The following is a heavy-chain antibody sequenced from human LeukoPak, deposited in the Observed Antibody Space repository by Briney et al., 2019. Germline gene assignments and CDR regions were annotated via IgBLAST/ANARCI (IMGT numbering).Heavy chain of an antibody. V-gene: IGHV4-39*07. CDR1: GGSISSSSYY. D-gene: IGHD5-24*01. Sequence: PSETLSLTCSVSGGSISSSSYYWGWIRQPPGKGLEWIGSIYYSGRAYYNPSLKSRVTISVDTSKNQFSLKLRSVTAADTAVYYCARVLGDGYRRKMYYFDYWGQGTLVTVSS. CDR3: ARVLGDGYRRKMYYFDY. J-gene: IGHJ4*02. CDR2: IYYSGRA.